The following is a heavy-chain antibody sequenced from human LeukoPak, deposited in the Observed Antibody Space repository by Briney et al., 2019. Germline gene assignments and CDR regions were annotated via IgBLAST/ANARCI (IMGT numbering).Heavy chain of an antibody. Sequence: KSGESLKISCKGSGYSYTNYWISWVRQMPGKGLEWMGRIDPSDSYINHSPSFQGHVSISADKSVSTAYLQWSSLKASDSAMHYCARQPRGTVVFDYWGQGTLVTVSS. CDR3: ARQPRGTVVFDY. D-gene: IGHD4-23*01. CDR1: GYSYTNYW. V-gene: IGHV5-10-1*01. J-gene: IGHJ4*02. CDR2: IDPSDSYI.